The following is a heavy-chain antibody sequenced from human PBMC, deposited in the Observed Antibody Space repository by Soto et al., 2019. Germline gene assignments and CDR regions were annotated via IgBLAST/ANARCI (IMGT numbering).Heavy chain of an antibody. Sequence: QVQLRQWGAGLVKPSETLSLTCAVYGGSFNGYYWNWIRQPPGKGLEWIGEINHSGSTNYNPSIKSRVSISVDTSKNQFSLRLSSVTAADTAVYYCASQRPTVTTFDYWGQGTLVTVSS. CDR2: INHSGST. CDR3: ASQRPTVTTFDY. V-gene: IGHV4-34*01. D-gene: IGHD4-17*01. CDR1: GGSFNGYY. J-gene: IGHJ4*02.